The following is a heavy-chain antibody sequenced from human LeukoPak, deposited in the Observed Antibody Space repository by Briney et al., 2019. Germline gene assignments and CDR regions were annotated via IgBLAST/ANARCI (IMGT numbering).Heavy chain of an antibody. Sequence: SETLSLTCAVYGGSFSGYYWSWIRQPPGKGLEWIGEINHSGSTNYNPSLKSRVTISVGTSKNQFSLKLTSVTAADTAVYYCAREAGLIYFYYIDVWGKGTTVTVSS. J-gene: IGHJ6*03. V-gene: IGHV4-34*01. CDR1: GGSFSGYY. CDR2: INHSGST. D-gene: IGHD2-8*01. CDR3: AREAGLIYFYYIDV.